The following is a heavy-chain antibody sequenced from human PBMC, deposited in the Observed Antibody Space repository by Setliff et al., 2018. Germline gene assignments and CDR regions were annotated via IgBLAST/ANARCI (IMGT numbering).Heavy chain of an antibody. CDR1: GYILNSYG. CDR3: AISTLSICSGGTCPNVFDV. Sequence: ASVKVSCKASGYILNSYGISWVRQAPGQGLEWMGWISSYNDITNYAQRFQGRVTLTTDMSTSAAYMELRSLGSDDTAVYYCAISTLSICSGGTCPNVFDVWGQGTTVTVSS. D-gene: IGHD2-15*01. CDR2: ISSYNDIT. J-gene: IGHJ3*01. V-gene: IGHV1-18*01.